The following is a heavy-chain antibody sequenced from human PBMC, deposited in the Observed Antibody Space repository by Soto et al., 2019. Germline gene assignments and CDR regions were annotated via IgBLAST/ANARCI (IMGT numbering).Heavy chain of an antibody. CDR3: ARGRSEARLPVGYFDY. CDR1: GCTFSSYA. Sequence: AVKVSCKASGCTFSSYAISWVQQAPGQGLEWMGGIIPIFGTANYAQKFQGRVTITADESTSTAYMELSSLRSEDTAVYYCARGRSEARLPVGYFDYWGQGTLVTVSS. CDR2: IIPIFGTA. J-gene: IGHJ4*02. D-gene: IGHD6-6*01. V-gene: IGHV1-69*13.